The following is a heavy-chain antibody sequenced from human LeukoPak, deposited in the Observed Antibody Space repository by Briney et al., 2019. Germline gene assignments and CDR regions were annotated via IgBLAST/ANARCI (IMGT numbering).Heavy chain of an antibody. D-gene: IGHD6-13*01. V-gene: IGHV3-33*01. CDR1: GFTFSNYV. CDR3: ARAQPSSSWTGFDI. Sequence: GGSLRLSCAASGFTFSNYVMHWVRQAPGKGLEWVAIIWFDGTNKYYTDSVKGRFTISRDNSKDALYLQMNSLRAEDTAVYYCARAQPSSSWTGFDIWGQGTMVTVSS. J-gene: IGHJ3*02. CDR2: IWFDGTNK.